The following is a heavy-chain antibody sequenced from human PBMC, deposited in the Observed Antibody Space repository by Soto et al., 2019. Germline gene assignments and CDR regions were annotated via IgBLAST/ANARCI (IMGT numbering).Heavy chain of an antibody. D-gene: IGHD1-7*01. Sequence: QVQLQESGPGLVKPSQTLSLTCAISGDSVSSNSAAWNLIRLSPSRGLEWLARTYYRSRWYNDYVVSVRSRITVNPDPSKNQFSLQLTSVTPDDTAVYYCAGTTSHQWYYMDVWGKGTTVTVSS. V-gene: IGHV6-1*01. J-gene: IGHJ6*03. CDR2: TYYRSRWYN. CDR1: GDSVSSNSAA. CDR3: AGTTSHQWYYMDV.